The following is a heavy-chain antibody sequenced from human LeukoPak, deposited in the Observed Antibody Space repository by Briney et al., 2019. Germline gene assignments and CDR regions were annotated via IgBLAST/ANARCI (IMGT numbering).Heavy chain of an antibody. V-gene: IGHV1-18*01. D-gene: IGHD2-15*01. CDR2: VSADSVNT. J-gene: IGHJ4*02. CDR1: GYTFSHYG. CDR3: ARDGCSGDSCYFDY. Sequence: ASVKVSCKASGYTFSHYGVTWVRQAPGHGLEWMGWVSADSVNTNYVQKFQGRVTMTTDISTSTAYMELRNLRSDDTAVYYCARDGCSGDSCYFDYWGQGTLVTLSS.